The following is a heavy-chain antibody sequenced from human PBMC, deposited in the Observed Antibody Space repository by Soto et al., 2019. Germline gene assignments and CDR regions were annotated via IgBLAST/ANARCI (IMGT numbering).Heavy chain of an antibody. V-gene: IGHV1-69*02. D-gene: IGHD3-10*01. CDR1: GDTFNFYS. Sequence: QVQLVQSGAEVKRPGSSVKVSCKASGDTFNFYSINLVRQAPGLGLEWMGRVNPIVRMSNYAQKFQGRVTMTADKSTSTAYMELSSRRSEDTAIYYCASSYGSGYRAFDYWGQGALVTVSS. J-gene: IGHJ4*02. CDR3: ASSYGSGYRAFDY. CDR2: VNPIVRMS.